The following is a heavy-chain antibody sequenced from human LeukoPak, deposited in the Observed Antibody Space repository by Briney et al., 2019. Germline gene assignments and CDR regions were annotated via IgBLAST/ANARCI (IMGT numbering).Heavy chain of an antibody. V-gene: IGHV5-51*01. CDR3: ARQEGSACAVVASDY. Sequence: GESLKISCKASGYSFTSYWIGWVRQMPGKGLEWMGIIYPGDSDTRYSPSFQGQVPISVDKSISTAYVQWSSLKASDTAMYYCARQEGSACAVVASDYWVQGTLVTVSS. J-gene: IGHJ4*02. D-gene: IGHD2-15*01. CDR1: GYSFTSYW. CDR2: IYPGDSDT.